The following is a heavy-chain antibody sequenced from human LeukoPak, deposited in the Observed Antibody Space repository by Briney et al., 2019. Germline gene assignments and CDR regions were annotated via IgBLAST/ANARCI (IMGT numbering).Heavy chain of an antibody. Sequence: ASVKVSCKASGYTFTSYDINWVRQATGQGLEWMGWMNPNSGNTGYAQKFQGRVTMTRNTSISTAYMELSSLRSEDTAVYYCARRLGGSNLYYYYGMDVWGQGTTVTVSS. CDR3: ARRLGGSNLYYYYGMDV. CDR1: GYTFTSYD. V-gene: IGHV1-8*01. J-gene: IGHJ6*02. D-gene: IGHD2-15*01. CDR2: MNPNSGNT.